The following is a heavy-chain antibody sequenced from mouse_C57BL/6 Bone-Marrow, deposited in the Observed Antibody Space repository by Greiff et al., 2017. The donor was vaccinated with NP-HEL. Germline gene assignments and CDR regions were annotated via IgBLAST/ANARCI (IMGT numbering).Heavy chain of an antibody. CDR3: ASQVPLTTDRDFGV. J-gene: IGHJ1*03. V-gene: IGHV5-6*01. Sequence: EVKLVESGGDLVKPGGSLKLSCAASGFTFSSYGMSWVRQTPDKRLEWVAIISSGGSYTYYPDSVKGRFTISRDNDKKTLHRQMSILQYEDTAMYYGASQVPLTTDRDFGVWGTGATVTVAS. CDR2: ISSGGSYT. D-gene: IGHD1-1*01. CDR1: GFTFSSYG.